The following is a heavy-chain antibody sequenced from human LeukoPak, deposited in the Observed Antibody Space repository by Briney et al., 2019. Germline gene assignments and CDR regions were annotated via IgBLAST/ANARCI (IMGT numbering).Heavy chain of an antibody. Sequence: ASVKVSCKASGYTFTGTYMHWVRKAPGQGLEWMGIINPSGGSTSYAQKFQGRVTMTRDTSTSTVYMELSSLISEDTAVYYCARGGMPAASPEWFFHLWGRGTLVTVSS. CDR1: GYTFTGTY. V-gene: IGHV1-46*01. CDR3: ARGGMPAASPEWFFHL. CDR2: INPSGGST. J-gene: IGHJ2*01. D-gene: IGHD2-2*01.